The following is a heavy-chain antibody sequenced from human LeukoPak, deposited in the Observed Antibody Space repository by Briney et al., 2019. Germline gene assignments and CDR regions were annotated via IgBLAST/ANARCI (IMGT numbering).Heavy chain of an antibody. J-gene: IGHJ3*02. CDR3: ARGRHDYGDYWAFDI. CDR1: GFTVSSNY. D-gene: IGHD4-17*01. CDR2: IYSGGST. Sequence: GGSLRLSCAAAGFTVSSNYMSWVRQAPGKGLEWVSVIYSGGSTYYADSEKGGFTISRDNSKNTLYLQMNSLRAGDTAVYYCARGRHDYGDYWAFDISGQGTMVTVSS. V-gene: IGHV3-53*01.